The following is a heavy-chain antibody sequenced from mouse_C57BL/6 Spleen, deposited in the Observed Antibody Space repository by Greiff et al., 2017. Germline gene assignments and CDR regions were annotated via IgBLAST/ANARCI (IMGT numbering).Heavy chain of an antibody. CDR2: IYPGGGYP. D-gene: IGHD2-4*01. CDR3: ARIRDYLGGEAMDD. J-gene: IGHJ4*01. Sequence: QVQLKQSGAELVRPGTSVKMSCKASGYTFTNYWIGWAKQRPGHGLEWIGDIYPGGGYPNYNKKFKGKATLTADKSSSTAYMQFSSLTSEDSAIYYCARIRDYLGGEAMDDWGQGTSVTVSS. CDR1: GYTFTNYW. V-gene: IGHV1-63*01.